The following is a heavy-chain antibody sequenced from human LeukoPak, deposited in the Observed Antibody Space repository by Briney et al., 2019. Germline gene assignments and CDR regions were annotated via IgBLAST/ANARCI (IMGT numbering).Heavy chain of an antibody. CDR1: GYTLTELS. CDR3: ATDQGAVAGFDY. Sequence: ASVKVSCKVSGYTLTELSMHWVRQAPGKGLEWMGGFDPEDGETIYAQKFQGRVTMTEDTSTDTAYMELSSLRSEDTAVYYCATDQGAVAGFDYWAREPWSPSPQ. D-gene: IGHD6-19*01. J-gene: IGHJ4*02. V-gene: IGHV1-24*01. CDR2: FDPEDGET.